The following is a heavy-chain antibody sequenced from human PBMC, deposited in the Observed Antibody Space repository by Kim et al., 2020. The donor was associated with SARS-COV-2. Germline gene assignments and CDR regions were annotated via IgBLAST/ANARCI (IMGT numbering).Heavy chain of an antibody. Sequence: STYDHPTRKSRVHISVDTSKNQFSLKLSSVTAADTAVYYCARYSSSMFDYWGQGTLVTVSS. D-gene: IGHD6-6*01. CDR3: ARYSSSMFDY. V-gene: IGHV4-39*01. J-gene: IGHJ4*02. CDR2: ST.